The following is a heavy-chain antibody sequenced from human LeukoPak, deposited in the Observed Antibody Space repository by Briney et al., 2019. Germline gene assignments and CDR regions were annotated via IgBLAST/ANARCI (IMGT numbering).Heavy chain of an antibody. D-gene: IGHD6-19*01. V-gene: IGHV4-38-2*01. Sequence: SETLSLTCGVSGYSISSGYYWGWIRQPPGKGLEWIGSIYHSGSSYYNPSLKSRVTISVDTSKNQFSLKLSSATAADTAVYYCARRYSSGWSFDYWGQGTLVTVSS. CDR3: ARRYSSGWSFDY. CDR1: GYSISSGYY. J-gene: IGHJ4*02. CDR2: IYHSGSS.